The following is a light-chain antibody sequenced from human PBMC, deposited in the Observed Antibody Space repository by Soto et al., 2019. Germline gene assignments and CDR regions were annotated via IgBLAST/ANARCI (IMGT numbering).Light chain of an antibody. CDR2: GAS. CDR1: QSVSTK. J-gene: IGKJ4*01. V-gene: IGKV3-15*01. CDR3: EQYNNWPLT. Sequence: ERVMTQSPATLSVSPGERATLSCRASQSVSTKLAWYQQKPGQAPRLLVYGASTRATDIPVRFSGSGSGTEFTLTINSLQSEDFAVYYCEQYNNWPLTFGGGTQVEIK.